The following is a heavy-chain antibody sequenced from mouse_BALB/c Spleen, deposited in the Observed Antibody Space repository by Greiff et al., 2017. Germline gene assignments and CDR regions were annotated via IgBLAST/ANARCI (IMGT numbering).Heavy chain of an antibody. Sequence: QVQLQQSGAELVKPGASVKLSCKASGYTFTSYYMYWVKQRPGQGLEWIGGINPSNGGTNFNEKFKGKATLTVDKSSSTAYMQLKSLTSEDSAVYYCARSNFFDYWGQGTTLTVSS. CDR3: ARSNFFDY. V-gene: IGHV1-53*01. J-gene: IGHJ2*01. CDR1: GYTFTSYY. CDR2: INPSNGGT.